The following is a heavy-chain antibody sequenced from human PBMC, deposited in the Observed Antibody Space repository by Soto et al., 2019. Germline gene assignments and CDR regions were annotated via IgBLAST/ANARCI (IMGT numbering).Heavy chain of an antibody. CDR3: ARDQYYYDSSGYSPFDY. V-gene: IGHV3-48*02. CDR2: IGSSGTTI. CDR1: GFSFNTYS. D-gene: IGHD3-22*01. Sequence: LRLSCAASGFSFNTYSMNWVRQAPGKGLEWVSYIGSSGTTIYYADSVKGRFTISRDNAKNSLYLQMNSLRDEDTAVYYCARDQYYYDSSGYSPFDYWGQGTLVTVSS. J-gene: IGHJ4*02.